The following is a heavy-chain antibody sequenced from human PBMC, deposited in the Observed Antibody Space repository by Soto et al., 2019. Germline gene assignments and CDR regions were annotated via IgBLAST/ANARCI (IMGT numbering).Heavy chain of an antibody. Sequence: EVQLVESGGGLVKPGGSLRLSCAASGFTFSSHNMNWVRQAPGKGLEWVSSITYSSSYKYYADSVKGRFTISRDNAKNSLYLQMNSLRAEDTAVYYCARGQDWVLEYWGQGTLVPVSS. CDR1: GFTFSSHN. V-gene: IGHV3-21*01. D-gene: IGHD3-9*01. J-gene: IGHJ4*02. CDR2: ITYSSSYK. CDR3: ARGQDWVLEY.